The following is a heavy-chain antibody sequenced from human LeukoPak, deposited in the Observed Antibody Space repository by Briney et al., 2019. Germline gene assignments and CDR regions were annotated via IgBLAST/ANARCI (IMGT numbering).Heavy chain of an antibody. CDR1: GLTFSSYG. J-gene: IGHJ6*03. Sequence: GGSLRLSCAASGLTFSSYGMHWVRQAPGKGLEWVAFIRYDGSNKYYADSVKGRFTISRDNSKNTLYLQMNSLRAEDTAVYYCAKWVDFWSGCSSYYYYYMDVWGKGTTATVSS. V-gene: IGHV3-30*02. CDR2: IRYDGSNK. D-gene: IGHD3-3*01. CDR3: AKWVDFWSGCSSYYYYYMDV.